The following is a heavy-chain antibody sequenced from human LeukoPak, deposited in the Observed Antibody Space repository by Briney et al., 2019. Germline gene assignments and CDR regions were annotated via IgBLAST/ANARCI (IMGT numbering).Heavy chain of an antibody. CDR1: SASNNSYY. J-gene: IGHJ4*02. D-gene: IGHD5-12*01. V-gene: IGHV4-59*01. Sequence: SETLSLTCTVSSASNNSYYWKWIPQPPENGLEWIGYIYYSGSTKYNPCLKNRVTMSVDTSKNQFSLNLSSVTAADTAVYYCAAFYNGSAAHFDYWGQGTLVTVSS. CDR2: IYYSGST. CDR3: AAFYNGSAAHFDY.